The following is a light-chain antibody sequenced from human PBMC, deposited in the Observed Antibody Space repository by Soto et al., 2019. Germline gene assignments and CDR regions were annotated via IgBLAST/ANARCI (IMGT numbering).Light chain of an antibody. CDR3: IQRIECPIT. J-gene: IGKJ5*01. Sequence: IMMTQPPLSLPVTSGEPASVSCRSSQSLFNSDDGNTYLDWYLQKPGQSPQLLIYTLSYRASGVPDRVSGSGSGTDFTLKISMVEADDVGVYYCIQRIECPITFGQGTRLEIK. V-gene: IGKV2-40*01. CDR1: QSLFNSDDGNTY. CDR2: TLS.